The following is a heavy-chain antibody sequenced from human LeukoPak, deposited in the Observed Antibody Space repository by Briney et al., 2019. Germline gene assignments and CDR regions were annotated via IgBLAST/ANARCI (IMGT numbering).Heavy chain of an antibody. D-gene: IGHD1-26*01. Sequence: SETLSLTCAVSGDSISTYYWSWIRQPPGKGLEWIGYIYYSGSTNYNPSLKSRVTISVDTSKNQFSLKLSSVTAADTAVYYCARLDSGTYKATFDIWGQGTMVTVSS. V-gene: IGHV4-59*01. J-gene: IGHJ3*02. CDR3: ARLDSGTYKATFDI. CDR2: IYYSGST. CDR1: GDSISTYY.